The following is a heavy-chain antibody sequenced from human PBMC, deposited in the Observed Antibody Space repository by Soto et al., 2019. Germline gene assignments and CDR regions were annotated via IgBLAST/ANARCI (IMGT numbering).Heavy chain of an antibody. D-gene: IGHD6-13*01. CDR3: AREGETYSRNRRGNWLEP. CDR1: GVSSIIGYYY. V-gene: IGHV4-30-4*01. J-gene: IGHJ5*02. Sequence: SWTXSVTCTFSGVSSIIGYYYLSWIRQPPGNVLDWIGYIYYSGSTYYNPSLKSRVTISLDTSKNHFSLKLSSVTAADTAVYYCAREGETYSRNRRGNWLEPWGPGPLV. CDR2: IYYSGST.